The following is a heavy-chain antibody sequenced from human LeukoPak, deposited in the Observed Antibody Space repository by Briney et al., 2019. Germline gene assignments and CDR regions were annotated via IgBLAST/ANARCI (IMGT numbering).Heavy chain of an antibody. CDR2: ISGSGGST. CDR1: GFTFSSYA. CDR3: AKFLSFYGSGSYNVAFDI. Sequence: GGSLRLSCAASGFTFSSYAMSWVRQAPGKGLEWVSAISGSGGSTYYADSVKGRLTISRDNSKNTLYLQMNSLRAEDTAVYYCAKFLSFYGSGSYNVAFDIWGQGTMVTVSS. D-gene: IGHD3-10*01. J-gene: IGHJ3*02. V-gene: IGHV3-23*01.